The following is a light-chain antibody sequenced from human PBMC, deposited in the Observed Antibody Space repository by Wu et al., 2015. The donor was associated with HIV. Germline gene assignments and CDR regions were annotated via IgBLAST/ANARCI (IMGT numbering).Light chain of an antibody. J-gene: IGKJ5*01. V-gene: IGKV3-20*01. CDR1: QSVSGRY. CDR2: GAS. Sequence: EIVLTQSPATLSLSPGERATLSCRTSQSVSGRYFAWYQQKPGQAPRLLIHGASSRATGIPDGFSGSGSGTDFTLTISRLEPEDFAVYYCQQYGKSPLTFGQGTRLE. CDR3: QQYGKSPLT.